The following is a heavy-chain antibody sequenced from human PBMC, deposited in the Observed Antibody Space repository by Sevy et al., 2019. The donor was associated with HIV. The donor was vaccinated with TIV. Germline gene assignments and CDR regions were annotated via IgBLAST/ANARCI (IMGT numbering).Heavy chain of an antibody. Sequence: SETLSLTCTVSGYSISSGYLWGWIRQPPGKGLEWIGSVDHTGNTYYNQSLKSRVTTSVDTSKNQFSLKLGSVTAADTAVYYCANFGRLLIINGDAFDVWGQGTMVTVSS. J-gene: IGHJ3*01. CDR3: ANFGRLLIINGDAFDV. V-gene: IGHV4-38-2*02. D-gene: IGHD3-9*01. CDR1: GYSISSGYL. CDR2: VDHTGNT.